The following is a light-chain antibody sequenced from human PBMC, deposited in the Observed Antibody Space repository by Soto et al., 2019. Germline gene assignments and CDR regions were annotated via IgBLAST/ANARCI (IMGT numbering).Light chain of an antibody. Sequence: DIVLTQSPATLSLSPGERATLSCRASQSVSSYLAWYQQKPGQAPRLLIDDASNRATGIPARFSGSGSGTDFTLTISSLEPEDFAVYYCQQRSNWPLYTFGQGTKLEIK. CDR1: QSVSSY. V-gene: IGKV3-11*01. CDR3: QQRSNWPLYT. J-gene: IGKJ2*01. CDR2: DAS.